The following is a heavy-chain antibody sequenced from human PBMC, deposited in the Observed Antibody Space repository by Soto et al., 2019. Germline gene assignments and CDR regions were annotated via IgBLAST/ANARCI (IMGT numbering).Heavy chain of an antibody. CDR2: ISGSGGST. J-gene: IGHJ4*02. CDR3: ASRSSGWYFDY. CDR1: GFTFSSYA. Sequence: EVQLLESGGGLVQPGGSLRLSCAASGFTFSSYAMSWVRQAPGKGLEWVSIISGSGGSTYYEDSVKGRFTISRDNSKKTLYLQMNSLRADDTAVYYCASRSSGWYFDYWGQGTLVTVSS. D-gene: IGHD6-19*01. V-gene: IGHV3-23*01.